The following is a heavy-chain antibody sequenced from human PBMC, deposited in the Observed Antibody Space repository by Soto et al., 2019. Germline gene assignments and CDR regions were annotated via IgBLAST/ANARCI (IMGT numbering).Heavy chain of an antibody. CDR1: GFTFSSYG. J-gene: IGHJ6*02. CDR3: AKDGRFGELLYGYYYYGMDV. Sequence: QVQLVGSGGGVVQPGRSLRLSCAASGFTFSSYGMHWVRQAPGKGLEWVAVISYDGSNKYYADSVKGRFTISRDNSKNTLYLQMNSLRAEDTAVYYCAKDGRFGELLYGYYYYGMDVWGQGTTVTVSS. D-gene: IGHD3-10*01. V-gene: IGHV3-30*18. CDR2: ISYDGSNK.